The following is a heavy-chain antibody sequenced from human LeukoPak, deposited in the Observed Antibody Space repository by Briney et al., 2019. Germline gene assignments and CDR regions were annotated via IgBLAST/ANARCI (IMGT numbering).Heavy chain of an antibody. J-gene: IGHJ6*02. CDR1: GFTFSSYA. D-gene: IGHD3-22*01. V-gene: IGHV3-30-3*01. Sequence: GGSLRLSCAASGFTFSSYAMHRVRLAPGKGLEWVAVISYDGSNKYYADSVKGRFTISRDNSKNTLYLQMNSLRAEDTAVYYCARDGSTMIVVVTTEGYGMDVWGQGTTVTVSS. CDR3: ARDGSTMIVVVTTEGYGMDV. CDR2: ISYDGSNK.